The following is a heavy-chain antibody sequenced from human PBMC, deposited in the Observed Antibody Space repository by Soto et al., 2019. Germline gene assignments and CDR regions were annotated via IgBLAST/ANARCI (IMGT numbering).Heavy chain of an antibody. CDR1: GGSFSNYA. J-gene: IGHJ4*02. Sequence: QVQLVQSGAEVKKPGSSVKVSCKASGGSFSNYALNWVRQAPGQGLEWMGRIVPFVGITKYAQKFQGRVTITEDNSTGTAYMELSSLRSEDTAVYYCAREMGATNDYWGQGTLVTVSS. V-gene: IGHV1-69*04. D-gene: IGHD1-26*01. CDR3: AREMGATNDY. CDR2: IVPFVGIT.